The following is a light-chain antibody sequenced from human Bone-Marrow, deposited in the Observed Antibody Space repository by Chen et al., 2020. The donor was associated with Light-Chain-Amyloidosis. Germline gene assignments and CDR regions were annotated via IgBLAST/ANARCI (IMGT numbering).Light chain of an antibody. CDR1: NIGSTS. Sequence: SYVLTQPSSLSVAPGQTATIACGGNNIGSTSVHWYQQTPGQAPLLVVYDDSDRTSGSPERLSGSNSGNTATLTISRVEAGDEADYYCQVWDRSSDRPVFGGGTKLTVI. CDR2: DDS. V-gene: IGLV3-21*02. CDR3: QVWDRSSDRPV. J-gene: IGLJ3*02.